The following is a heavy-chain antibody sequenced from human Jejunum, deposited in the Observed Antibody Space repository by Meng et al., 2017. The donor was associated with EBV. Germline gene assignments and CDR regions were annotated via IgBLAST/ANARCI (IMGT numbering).Heavy chain of an antibody. D-gene: IGHD4-17*01. CDR3: ARHRDVDYHLHY. CDR2: ISTGGSI. CDR1: GFPVSRHY. V-gene: IGHV3-53*01. J-gene: IGHJ4*02. Sequence: VGFGGGLLPPGRYLEFAATVFGFPVSRHYMRLVREAPGKGLEWVSVISTGGSIFYADSVKGRFTISRDNSKNTMYLQINSLGAEDTAVYYCARHRDVDYHLHYWGQGSLVTVSS.